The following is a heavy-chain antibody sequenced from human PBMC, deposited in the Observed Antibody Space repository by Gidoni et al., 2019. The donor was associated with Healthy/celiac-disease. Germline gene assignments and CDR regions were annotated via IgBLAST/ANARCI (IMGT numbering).Heavy chain of an antibody. Sequence: EVQLVEPGGGLVQPGGPLKPSCAASGSTSRGSAMHWVRQASGKGLEWVGRIRSKANGYATAYAASVKGRFTISRDDSKNTTYLQMNSLKTEDTAVYYCTGNWYEGPLGYYFDYWGQGTLVTVSS. V-gene: IGHV3-73*01. CDR3: TGNWYEGPLGYYFDY. CDR1: GSTSRGSA. D-gene: IGHD6-13*01. CDR2: IRSKANGYAT. J-gene: IGHJ4*02.